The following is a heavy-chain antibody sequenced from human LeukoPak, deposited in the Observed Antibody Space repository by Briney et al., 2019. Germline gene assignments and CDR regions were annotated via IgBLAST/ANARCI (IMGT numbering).Heavy chain of an antibody. Sequence: GGSLRLSCAASGFTVSSNYMNWVRQAPGKGLEWVSVINSGGNAYYAASVKGRFTISRDNSKNMLYLKMNSLRADDTAVYYCARSQGGTMSLRHFDLWGRGTLVTVSS. CDR3: ARSQGGTMSLRHFDL. V-gene: IGHV3-53*01. D-gene: IGHD3-22*01. J-gene: IGHJ2*01. CDR1: GFTVSSNY. CDR2: INSGGNA.